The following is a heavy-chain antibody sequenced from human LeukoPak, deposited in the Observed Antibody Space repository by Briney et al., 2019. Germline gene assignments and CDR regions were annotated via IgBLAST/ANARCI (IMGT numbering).Heavy chain of an antibody. CDR2: ISSSSSYI. CDR3: ARVQTTVTHYYYYYMDV. V-gene: IGHV3-21*04. CDR1: GFTFSSYA. J-gene: IGHJ6*03. Sequence: GGSLRLSCAASGFTFSSYAMTWVRQAPGKGLEWVSSISSSSSYIYYADSVKGRFTISRDNAKNSLYLQMNSLRAEDTALYYCARVQTTVTHYYYYYMDVWGKGTTVTVSS. D-gene: IGHD4-17*01.